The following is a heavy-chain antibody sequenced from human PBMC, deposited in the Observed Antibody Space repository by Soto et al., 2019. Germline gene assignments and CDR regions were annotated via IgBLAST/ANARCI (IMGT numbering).Heavy chain of an antibody. J-gene: IGHJ4*02. CDR1: GGSVYSNGHY. CDR2: IDNNGVT. D-gene: IGHD2-15*01. V-gene: IGHV4-39*01. CDR3: GKILVGATGHTDADS. Sequence: LSLTCIVSGGSVYSNGHYWGWIRQPPGKGLEWIGSIDNNGVTNYNSSLKSRVTISRDTSKNPFSLRLTSVTAADTAVYYCGKILVGATGHTDADSWGPGTLVTVSS.